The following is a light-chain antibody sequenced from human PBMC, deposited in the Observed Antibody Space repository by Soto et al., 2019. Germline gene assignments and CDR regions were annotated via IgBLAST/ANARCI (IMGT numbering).Light chain of an antibody. V-gene: IGKV3-20*01. CDR2: GAS. J-gene: IGKJ5*01. CDR3: QQYGSSPPIT. CDR1: QSVSSSY. Sequence: EIVVTQSPGTLSLYPRERATLSCRASQSVSSSYLAWYQQKPGQAPRLLIYGASSRATGIPDRFSGSGSGTDFTLTISRLEPEDFAVYYCQQYGSSPPITFGQGTRLEIK.